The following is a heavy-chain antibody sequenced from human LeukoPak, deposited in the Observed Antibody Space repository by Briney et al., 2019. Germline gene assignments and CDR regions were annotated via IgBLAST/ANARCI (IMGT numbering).Heavy chain of an antibody. J-gene: IGHJ4*02. D-gene: IGHD5-18*01. Sequence: ASVKVSCKASGYTFTGYYMHWVRQAPGQGLEWMGWINPNSGGTNYAQKFQGRVTMTRDTSISTAYMELSRLRSDDTAVYYCARDRRYSYGYERESFDYWGQGTLVTVSS. V-gene: IGHV1-2*02. CDR3: ARDRRYSYGYERESFDY. CDR2: INPNSGGT. CDR1: GYTFTGYY.